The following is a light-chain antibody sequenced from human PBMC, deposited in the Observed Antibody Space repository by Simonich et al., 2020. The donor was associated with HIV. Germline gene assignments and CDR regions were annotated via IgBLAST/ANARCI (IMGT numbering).Light chain of an antibody. V-gene: IGLV2-23*02. CDR2: EVG. J-gene: IGLJ2*01. Sequence: QSALTQPASVSGSPGQSITISCTGTSSDVGSYYLVSWYQHYPDKAPKLIISEVGKQPSGISNRFSGSKSGNTASLTISGLKAEDEADYYCCSYAGTTFVVFGGGTKLTVL. CDR1: SSDVGSYYL. CDR3: CSYAGTTFVV.